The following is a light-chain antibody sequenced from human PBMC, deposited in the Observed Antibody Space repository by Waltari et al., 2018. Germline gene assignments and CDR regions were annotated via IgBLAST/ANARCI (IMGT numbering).Light chain of an antibody. CDR2: KAS. J-gene: IGKJ4*01. V-gene: IGKV1-5*03. Sequence: DIQMTQSPATLSASVGDRVTITCHASQNINNWLAWYQQKPGKAPKLLIYKASTLESGVPSRFSGSGSGTEFTLTITSLQPDDFATYHCQQYNTYWLTFGGGTKVEIK. CDR3: QQYNTYWLT. CDR1: QNINNW.